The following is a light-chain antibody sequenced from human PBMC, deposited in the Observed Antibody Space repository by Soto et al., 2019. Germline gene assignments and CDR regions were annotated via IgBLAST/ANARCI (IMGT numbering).Light chain of an antibody. J-gene: IGKJ2*01. CDR1: QRVSRN. V-gene: IGKV3-15*01. CDR2: GAS. CDR3: QQYNNWPYT. Sequence: EIVMTQSPATLSVSPGERATLSCRASQRVSRNFAWYRQKPGQAPTLVIYGASTRATGIPARFSGSGSGTEFTLTISSLQSEDFAVYYCQQYNNWPYTFGQGTKLELK.